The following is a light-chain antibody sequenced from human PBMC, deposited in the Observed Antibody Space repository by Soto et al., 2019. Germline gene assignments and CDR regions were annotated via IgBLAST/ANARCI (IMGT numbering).Light chain of an antibody. CDR2: EVS. CDR1: SSNIGAGYD. CDR3: NSYSSSNTLWV. V-gene: IGLV1-40*01. Sequence: QSALTQPPSVSGAPGQRVTISCTGSSSNIGAGYDVHWYQQLPGTAPKLILYEVSLRPSGISNRFSGSKSGNTASLSISGLQAEDEADYYCNSYSSSNTLWVFGGGTQLTVL. J-gene: IGLJ3*02.